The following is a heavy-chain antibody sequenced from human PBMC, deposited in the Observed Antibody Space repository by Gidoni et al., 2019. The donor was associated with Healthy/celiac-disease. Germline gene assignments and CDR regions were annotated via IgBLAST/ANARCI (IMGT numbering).Heavy chain of an antibody. CDR3: ARESLSGYAKGSFDY. D-gene: IGHD5-12*01. Sequence: QVQLQQWGAALLKPSETLSLTCAVYGGSFSGYYWSWIRQPPGKGLEWIGEINHSGSTNYNPSLKSRVTISVDTSKNQFSLKLSSVTAADTAVYYCARESLSGYAKGSFDYWGQGTLVTVSS. V-gene: IGHV4-34*01. J-gene: IGHJ4*02. CDR1: GGSFSGYY. CDR2: INHSGST.